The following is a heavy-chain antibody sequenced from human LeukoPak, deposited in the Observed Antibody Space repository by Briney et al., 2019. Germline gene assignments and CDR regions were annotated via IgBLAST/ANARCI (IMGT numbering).Heavy chain of an antibody. CDR1: GYTFTGYY. CDR3: ARVPAYSSSWSYWYFDL. D-gene: IGHD6-13*01. Sequence: ASVKVSCKASGYTFTGYYMHWVRQAPGQGLEWMGWINPNSGGTNYAQKFQGRVTMTRDTSISTAYMELSRLSSDDTAVYYCARVPAYSSSWSYWYFDLWGRGTLVTVSS. V-gene: IGHV1-2*02. J-gene: IGHJ2*01. CDR2: INPNSGGT.